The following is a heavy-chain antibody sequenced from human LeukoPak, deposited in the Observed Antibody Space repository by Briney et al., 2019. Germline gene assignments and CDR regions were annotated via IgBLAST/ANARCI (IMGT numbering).Heavy chain of an antibody. CDR2: INHSGST. V-gene: IGHV4-34*01. CDR1: GGSLSGYY. CDR3: ARGHSYRRIVVVITNYYFDY. D-gene: IGHD3-22*01. Sequence: SETLSLTCAVYGGSLSGYYWSWIRQPPGKGLEWIGEINHSGSTNYNPSLKSRVTISVDTSKNQFSLKLSSVTAADTAVYYCARGHSYRRIVVVITNYYFDYWGQGTLVTVSS. J-gene: IGHJ4*02.